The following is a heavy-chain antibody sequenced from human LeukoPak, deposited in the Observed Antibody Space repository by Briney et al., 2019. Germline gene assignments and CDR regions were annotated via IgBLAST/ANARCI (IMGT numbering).Heavy chain of an antibody. Sequence: GALRLSCSASGFTFTTYGMNWVRQAPGKGLEWVSGIGGSGTRTYYADSVRGRFTISTDNSKNTLYLQMNSLRAEDTALYYCAKGLERESRLDSWGQGTLVTVSS. D-gene: IGHD1-1*01. J-gene: IGHJ4*02. V-gene: IGHV3-23*01. CDR2: IGGSGTRT. CDR1: GFTFTTYG. CDR3: AKGLERESRLDS.